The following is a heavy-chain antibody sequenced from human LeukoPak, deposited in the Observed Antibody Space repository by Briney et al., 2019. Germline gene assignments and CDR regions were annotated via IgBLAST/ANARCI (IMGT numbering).Heavy chain of an antibody. Sequence: ASVKVSRKASGYTFTNYGINWVRQAPGQGLEWMGWISGYNGNTNYAQKLQGRVTMTTDTSTTTAYMELSRLTSNDTAVYYCARRDTSGWSNWFDPWGQGTLVTVSS. J-gene: IGHJ5*02. V-gene: IGHV1-18*01. CDR3: ARRDTSGWSNWFDP. D-gene: IGHD6-19*01. CDR1: GYTFTNYG. CDR2: ISGYNGNT.